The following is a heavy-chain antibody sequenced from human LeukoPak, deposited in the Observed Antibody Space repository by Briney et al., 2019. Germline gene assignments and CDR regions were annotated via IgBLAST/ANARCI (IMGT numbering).Heavy chain of an antibody. CDR2: IGGSGGSR. CDR1: GFTFSSYA. Sequence: PGGSLRLSCAASGFTFSSYAMSWVRQAPGKGLEWVSAIGGSGGSRYYADSVKGRFTISRDNSKNTLYLQMNSLRAEDTAVYYCAKDRRGIVVVPAAIWGQGTMVTVSS. J-gene: IGHJ3*02. V-gene: IGHV3-23*01. CDR3: AKDRRGIVVVPAAI. D-gene: IGHD2-2*01.